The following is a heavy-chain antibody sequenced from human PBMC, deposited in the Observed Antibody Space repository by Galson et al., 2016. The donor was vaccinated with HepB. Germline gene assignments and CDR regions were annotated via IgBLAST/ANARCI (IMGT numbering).Heavy chain of an antibody. Sequence: SVKVSCKASGYTFTDYFMHWVRQVPGQGLEWVGWIHPNSGDTKYAQKFQGWVNMTRDRSTSTVYMELSRVTSDDTAVYYCAKWRRDCDNNRCNDYYVMDDWGEGTTVTVSS. CDR2: IHPNSGDT. D-gene: IGHD2/OR15-2a*01. J-gene: IGHJ6*02. CDR1: GYTFTDYF. CDR3: AKWRRDCDNNRCNDYYVMDD. V-gene: IGHV1-2*04.